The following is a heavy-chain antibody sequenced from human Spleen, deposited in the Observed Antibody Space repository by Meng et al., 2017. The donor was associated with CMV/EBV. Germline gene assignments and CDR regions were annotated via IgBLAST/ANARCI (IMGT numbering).Heavy chain of an antibody. CDR3: ARKGYCSSTSCFGFDY. D-gene: IGHD2-2*01. CDR2: IYPGDSDT. CDR1: GYSFTSYW. Sequence: KVSCKGSGYSFTSYWIGWVRQMPGKGLEWMGIIYPGDSDTRYSPSFQGQVTISADKSISTAYLQWSSLKASGTAMYYCARKGYCSSTSCFGFDYWGQGTLVTVSS. V-gene: IGHV5-51*01. J-gene: IGHJ4*02.